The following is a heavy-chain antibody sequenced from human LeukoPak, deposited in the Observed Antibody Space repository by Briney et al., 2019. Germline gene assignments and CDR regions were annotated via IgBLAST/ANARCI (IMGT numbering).Heavy chain of an antibody. CDR1: GGTFSSYA. V-gene: IGHV1-69*06. CDR2: IIPIFGTA. CDR3: ARSDDYGDSTSFDY. Sequence: SVKVSCKASGGTFSSYAISWVRQAPGQGLEWMGGIIPIFGTANYAQKFQGRVTITADKSTSTAYMELSSLRSEDTAVYYCARSDDYGDSTSFDYWGQGTLVAVSS. J-gene: IGHJ4*02. D-gene: IGHD4-17*01.